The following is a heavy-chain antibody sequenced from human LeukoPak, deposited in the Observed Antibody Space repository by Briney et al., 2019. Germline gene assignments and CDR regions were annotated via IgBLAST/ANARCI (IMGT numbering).Heavy chain of an antibody. J-gene: IGHJ4*02. Sequence: PGGSLRLSCAASGFTFSTYAMAWVRQAPGKGLEWVSSVSDSGGDAYYTDSVKGRFTISRDNSKNTLFLQMNSLRAEDTAAYYCVKRPSEPCRDGGRYFDSWGQGTLVAVSS. CDR2: VSDSGGDA. D-gene: IGHD1-14*01. CDR3: VKRPSEPCRDGGRYFDS. V-gene: IGHV3-23*01. CDR1: GFTFSTYA.